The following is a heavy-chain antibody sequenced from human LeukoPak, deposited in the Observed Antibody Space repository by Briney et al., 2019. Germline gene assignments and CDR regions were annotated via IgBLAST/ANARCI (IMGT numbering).Heavy chain of an antibody. CDR2: ISHDGSNK. V-gene: IGHV3-30*03. D-gene: IGHD3-22*01. CDR1: GFTFSSYG. Sequence: GRSLRLSCAASGFTFSSYGMHWVRQAPGKGLEWVAVISHDGSNKYYADSVKGRFTISRDNSKNTLYLQMNSLRAEDTAVYHCASGPHDSSYLDDWGQGTLVTVSS. CDR3: ASGPHDSSYLDD. J-gene: IGHJ4*02.